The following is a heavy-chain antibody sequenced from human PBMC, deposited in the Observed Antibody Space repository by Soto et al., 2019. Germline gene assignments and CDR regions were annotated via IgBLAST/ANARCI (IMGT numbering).Heavy chain of an antibody. CDR3: GRDGLGNWNVRY. CDR2: INPSGGRT. CDR1: GYTFTSYY. D-gene: IGHD1-1*01. J-gene: IGHJ4*02. Sequence: QVQLVQSGAEVKKPGASVKVSCEASGYTFTSYYIHWVRQAPGQGLEYMGIINPSGGRTTYAQKFQGRVTMTRDTSTSTVYLELSNLRSEDTAVYYCGRDGLGNWNVRYWAQGTLVTVSS. V-gene: IGHV1-46*03.